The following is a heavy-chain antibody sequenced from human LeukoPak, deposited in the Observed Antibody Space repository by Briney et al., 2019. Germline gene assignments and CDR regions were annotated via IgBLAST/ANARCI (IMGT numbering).Heavy chain of an antibody. CDR3: AGTKNIAAAGRLDY. V-gene: IGHV3-53*01. CDR2: LYSVGDT. D-gene: IGHD6-13*01. Sequence: PGGSLRLSCEASGFTVSTNYMNWVRQAPGKGLEWVSVLYSVGDTYYGDSVKGRFTISRDNSKNTLYLQMNSLRAEDTAVYYCAGTKNIAAAGRLDYWGQGTLVTVSS. J-gene: IGHJ4*02. CDR1: GFTVSTNY.